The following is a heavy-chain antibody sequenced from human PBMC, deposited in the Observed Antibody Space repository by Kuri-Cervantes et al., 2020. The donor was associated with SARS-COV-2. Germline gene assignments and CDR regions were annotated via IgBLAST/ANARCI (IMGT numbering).Heavy chain of an antibody. V-gene: IGHV1-18*01. CDR1: GYTFTSYG. CDR3: ARDVAPTILWFGEFPPSGDY. D-gene: IGHD3-10*01. Sequence: ASVKVSCKASGYTFTSYGIGWVRQARGQGLEWMGWISAYNGNTNYAQKLQGRVTMTTDTSTSTAYMELRSLRSDDTAVYYCARDVAPTILWFGEFPPSGDYWGQGTLVTVSS. J-gene: IGHJ4*02. CDR2: ISAYNGNT.